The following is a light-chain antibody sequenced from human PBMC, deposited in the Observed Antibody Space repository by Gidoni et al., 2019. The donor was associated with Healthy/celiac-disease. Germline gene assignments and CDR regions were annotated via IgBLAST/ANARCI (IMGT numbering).Light chain of an antibody. CDR3: QSYDSSLSGVV. V-gene: IGLV1-40*01. J-gene: IGLJ2*01. CDR1: SSNRGAGYD. Sequence: QSVLTQPPSVSGAPGQRVTISCTGTSSNRGAGYDVHWYQQLPATAPKLLIYGNSNRPSGVPDRFSGSKSGTSASLAITGLQAEDEADYYCQSYDSSLSGVVFGGGTKLTVL. CDR2: GNS.